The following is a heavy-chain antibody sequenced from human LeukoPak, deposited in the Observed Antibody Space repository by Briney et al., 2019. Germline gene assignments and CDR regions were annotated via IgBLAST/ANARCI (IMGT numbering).Heavy chain of an antibody. Sequence: SETLSLTCTVSGGSISSYYWSWIRQPPGKGLEWIGYIYYSGSTNYNPSLKGRVTISVDTSKNQFSLKLSSVTAADTAVCYCARTPIVVVVAAIYYFDYWGQGTLVTVSS. J-gene: IGHJ4*02. CDR2: IYYSGST. D-gene: IGHD2-15*01. V-gene: IGHV4-59*01. CDR3: ARTPIVVVVAAIYYFDY. CDR1: GGSISSYY.